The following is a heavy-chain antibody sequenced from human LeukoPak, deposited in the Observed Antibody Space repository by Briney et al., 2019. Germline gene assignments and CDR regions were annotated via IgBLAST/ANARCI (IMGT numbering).Heavy chain of an antibody. J-gene: IGHJ4*02. CDR2: ISSSSLYI. Sequence: GGSLRLSCAASGFTFSDYSMSWVRQAPGKGLEWVSSISSSSLYIYYADSLKGRFTISRDNAKNSLYLQMNSLRAEGTAVYFCAHSSGYAYGLDYWGQGTLVTVSS. CDR3: AHSSGYAYGLDY. D-gene: IGHD5-18*01. CDR1: GFTFSDYS. V-gene: IGHV3-21*01.